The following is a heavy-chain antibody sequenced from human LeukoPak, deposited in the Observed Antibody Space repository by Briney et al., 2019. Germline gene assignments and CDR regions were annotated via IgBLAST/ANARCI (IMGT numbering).Heavy chain of an antibody. CDR3: AAQITIQDY. Sequence: PGGSMRLSCAAPGFTVSSNYMSWVRQAPGKGLEWVSVIYSGGSTYYADSVKGRFTISRDNSKNTLYLQMNSLRAEDTAVYYCAAQITIQDYWGQGTLVTVSS. CDR2: IYSGGST. J-gene: IGHJ4*02. D-gene: IGHD3-3*01. CDR1: GFTVSSNY. V-gene: IGHV3-66*02.